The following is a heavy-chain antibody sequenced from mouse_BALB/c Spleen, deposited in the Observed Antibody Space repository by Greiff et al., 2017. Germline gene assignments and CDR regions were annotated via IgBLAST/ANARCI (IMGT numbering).Heavy chain of an antibody. CDR2: ISSGGSYT. CDR1: GFTFSSYA. D-gene: IGHD2-4*01. V-gene: IGHV5-9-3*01. Sequence: DVKLVESGGGLVKPGGSLKLSCAASGFTFSSYAMSWVRQTPEKRLEWVATISSGGSYTYYPDSVKGRFTISRDNAKNTLYLQMSSLRSEDTAMYYCARSDYDSVMDYWGQGTSVTVSS. J-gene: IGHJ4*01. CDR3: ARSDYDSVMDY.